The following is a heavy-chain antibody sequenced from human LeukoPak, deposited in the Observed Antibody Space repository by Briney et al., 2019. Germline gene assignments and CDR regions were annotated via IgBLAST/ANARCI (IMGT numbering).Heavy chain of an antibody. CDR1: GFTFSSYW. J-gene: IGHJ4*02. CDR3: ARDIAAAGLFFDY. CDR2: MKYDGSEK. V-gene: IGHV3-7*01. Sequence: GGSLRLSCAASGFTFSSYWMHWVRQAPGKGLEWVANMKYDGSEKDYVDSVKGRFTISRDNAKNSLYLQMNSLRAEDTAVYYCARDIAAAGLFFDYWGQGTLVTVSS. D-gene: IGHD6-13*01.